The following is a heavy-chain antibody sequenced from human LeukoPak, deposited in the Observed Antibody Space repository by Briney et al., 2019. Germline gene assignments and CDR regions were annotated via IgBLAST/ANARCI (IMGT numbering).Heavy chain of an antibody. V-gene: IGHV3-30-3*01. Sequence: PGGSLRLSCAASRFTFSSYAMHWVRQAPGKGLEWVALISYDGSNNYYADSVKGRFTISRDNAKNSLYLQMNSLRAEDTAVYYCARDPGKSDYWGQGTLVTVSS. CDR2: ISYDGSNN. J-gene: IGHJ4*02. CDR1: RFTFSSYA. CDR3: ARDPGKSDY.